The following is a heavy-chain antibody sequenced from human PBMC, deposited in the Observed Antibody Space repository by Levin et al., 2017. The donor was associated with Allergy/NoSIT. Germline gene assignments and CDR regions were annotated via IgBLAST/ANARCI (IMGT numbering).Heavy chain of an antibody. V-gene: IGHV4-34*01. Sequence: SETLSLTCAVYGGSFSGYYWSWIRQPPGKGLEWIGEINHSGSTNYNPSLKSRVTISVDTSKNQFSLKLSSVTAADTAVYYCARGRRWELPNQRFDYWGQGTLVTVSS. CDR2: INHSGST. J-gene: IGHJ4*02. CDR1: GGSFSGYY. CDR3: ARGRRWELPNQRFDY. D-gene: IGHD1-26*01.